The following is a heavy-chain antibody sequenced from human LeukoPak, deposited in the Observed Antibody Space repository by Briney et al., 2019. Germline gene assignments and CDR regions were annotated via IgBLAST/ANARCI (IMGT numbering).Heavy chain of an antibody. Sequence: SETLSLTCTVSGGSISSSNYYWGWIRQPPGKGLEWIGSIYYSGSTYYNPSLKSRVTISVDTSKNQFSLKLSSVTAADTAVYYRARHPVLRYLGTWGQGTLVTVSS. D-gene: IGHD3-9*01. CDR1: GGSISSSNYY. CDR2: IYYSGST. CDR3: ARHPVLRYLGT. J-gene: IGHJ4*02. V-gene: IGHV4-39*01.